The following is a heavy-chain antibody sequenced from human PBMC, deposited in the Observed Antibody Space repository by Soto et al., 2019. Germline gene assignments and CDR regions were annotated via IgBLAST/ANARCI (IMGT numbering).Heavy chain of an antibody. V-gene: IGHV4-59*01. CDR1: GGSISSYY. D-gene: IGHD4-17*01. J-gene: IGHJ6*03. CDR2: IYYSGST. CDR3: ARDSTPIDYGDYDYYYYMDV. Sequence: SETLSLTCTVSGGSISSYYWSWIRQPPGKGLEWIGYIYYSGSTNYNPSLKSRVTISVDTSKNQFSLKLSSVTAADTAVYYCARDSTPIDYGDYDYYYYMDVWGKGTTVTVSS.